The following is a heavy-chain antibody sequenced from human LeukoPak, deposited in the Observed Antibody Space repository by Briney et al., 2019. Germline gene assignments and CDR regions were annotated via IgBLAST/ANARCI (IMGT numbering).Heavy chain of an antibody. V-gene: IGHV3-15*07. J-gene: IGHJ4*02. Sequence: GGSLRLSCVASGFSITDAWMNWVRQAPGKGLEWVGRIRSKTDGGTTDYAAPVKGRFSISRDDSKNTLYLQMNRLKTEDTAVYYCTIDRGDYGIPYWGQGTLVTVSS. D-gene: IGHD4-17*01. CDR3: TIDRGDYGIPY. CDR1: GFSITDAW. CDR2: IRSKTDGGTT.